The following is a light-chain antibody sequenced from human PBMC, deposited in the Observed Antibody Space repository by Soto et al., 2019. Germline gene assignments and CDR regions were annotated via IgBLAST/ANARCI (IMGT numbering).Light chain of an antibody. J-gene: IGKJ1*01. CDR3: QQFGT. CDR2: DAS. Sequence: LLTQSTATLSVSPGQRVTLSCRASQSISSYLAWYQQRPGQPSRLLIYDASNRATGIPARFSGSGSGTDFTLTISSLEPEDFAVYYCQQFGTFGQGTKVDIK. V-gene: IGKV3-11*01. CDR1: QSISSY.